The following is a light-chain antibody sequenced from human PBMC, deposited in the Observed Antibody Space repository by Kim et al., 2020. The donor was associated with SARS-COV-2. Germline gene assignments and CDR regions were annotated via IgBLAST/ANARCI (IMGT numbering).Light chain of an antibody. J-gene: IGKJ1*01. Sequence: SVAPGERVTLSCRASQRISTNVAWYQQKPGQGPRLLIYGASLRATCVPVRFSGSGSGTEFTLTISSLQSGDLAIYYCQQYENWPQTFGLGTKLEIK. CDR3: QQYENWPQT. V-gene: IGKV3-15*01. CDR2: GAS. CDR1: QRISTN.